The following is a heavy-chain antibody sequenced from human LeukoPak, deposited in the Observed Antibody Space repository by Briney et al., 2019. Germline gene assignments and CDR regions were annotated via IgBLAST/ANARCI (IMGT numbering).Heavy chain of an antibody. CDR3: AKDRLGGPYFFHY. V-gene: IGHV3-23*01. D-gene: IGHD3-16*01. J-gene: IGHJ4*02. CDR1: GFTFSSYE. CDR2: IGGTGVRT. Sequence: GGSLRLSCAASGFTFSSYEMNWVRQAPGKGLEWVSTIGGTGVRTYYADSVKGRFTISRDNSKNTLYLQINSLRAEDTAVYFCAKDRLGGPYFFHYWGQGTLVTVSS.